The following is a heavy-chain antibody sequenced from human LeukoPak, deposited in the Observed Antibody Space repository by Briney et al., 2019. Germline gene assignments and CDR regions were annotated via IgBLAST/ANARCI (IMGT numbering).Heavy chain of an antibody. CDR2: IYTSGST. Sequence: SETLSLTCTVSGGSISSYYWSWIRQPAGKGLEWIGRIYTSGSTNYNPSLKSRVTISVDTSKNQFSLKLSSVTAADTAVYYCAREGYYYDSSGYLPEDYWGQGTLVTVSS. CDR1: GGSISSYY. CDR3: AREGYYYDSSGYLPEDY. D-gene: IGHD3-22*01. V-gene: IGHV4-4*07. J-gene: IGHJ4*02.